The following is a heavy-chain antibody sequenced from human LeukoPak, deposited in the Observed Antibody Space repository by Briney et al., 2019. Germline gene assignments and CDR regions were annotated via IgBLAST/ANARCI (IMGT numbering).Heavy chain of an antibody. Sequence: PSETLSLTCAVYGGSFSGYYWSWIRQPPGKGLEWIGEINHSGSTNYNPSLKSRVTISVDTSKNQFSLKLSSVTAADTAVYYCARHGVSEFDYWGQGTLVTVSS. CDR2: INHSGST. V-gene: IGHV4-34*01. CDR3: ARHGVSEFDY. CDR1: GGSFSGYY. D-gene: IGHD3-3*01. J-gene: IGHJ4*02.